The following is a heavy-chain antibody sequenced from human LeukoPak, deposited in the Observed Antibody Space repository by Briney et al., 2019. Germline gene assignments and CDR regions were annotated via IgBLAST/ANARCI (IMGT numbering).Heavy chain of an antibody. CDR2: IYYSDST. Sequence: PSETLSLTCTVSGGSINNYFWSWIRQLPGKGLECIAYIYYSDSTNYKPSLKSRVTVSVDTSKNQFSLKLSSVTAADTAVYYCARGDGDYDYWGQGTLVTVSS. D-gene: IGHD4-17*01. CDR3: ARGDGDYDY. V-gene: IGHV4-59*01. J-gene: IGHJ4*02. CDR1: GGSINNYF.